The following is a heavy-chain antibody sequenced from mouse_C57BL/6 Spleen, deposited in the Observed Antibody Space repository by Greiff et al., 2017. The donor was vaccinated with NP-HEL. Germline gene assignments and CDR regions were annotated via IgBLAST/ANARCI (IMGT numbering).Heavy chain of an antibody. D-gene: IGHD1-1*01. V-gene: IGHV1-15*01. CDR3: TRDVAQDYFDY. Sequence: QVQLQQSGAELVRPGASVTLSCKASGYTFTDYEMHWVKQTPVHGLEWIGAIDPETGGTAYNQKFKGKAILTADKSSSTAYMELRSLTSEDSAVYYCTRDVAQDYFDYWGQGTTLTVSS. CDR1: GYTFTDYE. CDR2: IDPETGGT. J-gene: IGHJ2*01.